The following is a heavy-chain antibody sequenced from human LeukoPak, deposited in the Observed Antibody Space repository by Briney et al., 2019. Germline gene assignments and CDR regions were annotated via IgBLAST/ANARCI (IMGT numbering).Heavy chain of an antibody. V-gene: IGHV3-23*01. CDR1: GFTFSSYA. D-gene: IGHD4-11*01. Sequence: GGSLRLSCAASGFTFSSYAMSWVRQAPGKGLEWVSAISGSGGSTYYADSVKGRFTISRDNAKNLLYLQMNSLRAEDTAVYYCARERTTISTFAFDYWGQGTLVTVSS. J-gene: IGHJ4*02. CDR2: ISGSGGST. CDR3: ARERTTISTFAFDY.